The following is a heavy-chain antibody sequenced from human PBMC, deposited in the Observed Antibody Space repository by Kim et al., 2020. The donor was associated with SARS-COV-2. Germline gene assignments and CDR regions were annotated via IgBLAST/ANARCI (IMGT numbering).Heavy chain of an antibody. Sequence: GGSLRLSCAASGFTFSSYSMNWVRQAPGKGLEWVSYISSSSSTIYYADSVKGRFTISRDNAKNSLYLQMNSLRAEDTAVYYCARDEIHGVNWFDPWGQGTLVTVSS. CDR3: ARDEIHGVNWFDP. CDR1: GFTFSSYS. CDR2: ISSSSSTI. J-gene: IGHJ5*02. V-gene: IGHV3-48*04. D-gene: IGHD3-3*01.